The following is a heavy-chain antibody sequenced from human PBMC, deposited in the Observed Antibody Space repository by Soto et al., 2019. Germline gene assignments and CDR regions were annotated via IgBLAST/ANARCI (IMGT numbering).Heavy chain of an antibody. J-gene: IGHJ4*02. CDR2: IYFDGNT. V-gene: IGHV4-39*01. CDR3: VRSSIAPRLFMYPFDY. CDR1: GCSLSSGDHY. Sequence: SETLSLTCTVSGCSLSSGDHYLGWIRQPPGKGLECVGNIYFDGNTYYNPSLKSRVTISMDTSKNQVSLRLSSVTAADTAVYYCVRSSIAPRLFMYPFDYWGQGTLVTVSS. D-gene: IGHD6-6*01.